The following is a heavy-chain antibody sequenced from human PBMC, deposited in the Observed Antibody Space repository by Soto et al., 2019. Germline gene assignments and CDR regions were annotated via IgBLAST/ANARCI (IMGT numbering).Heavy chain of an antibody. CDR3: VRDGTKTLRDWFDP. CDR2: IYATGTT. Sequence: SETLSLTCTVSGAPISGYYWSWIRKSAGKGLEWIGRIYATGTTDYNPSLKSRVMMSVDTSKKQFSLRLRSVTAADTAVYYCVRDGTKTLRDWFDPWGQGISVTVSS. CDR1: GAPISGYY. V-gene: IGHV4-4*07. J-gene: IGHJ5*02. D-gene: IGHD1-1*01.